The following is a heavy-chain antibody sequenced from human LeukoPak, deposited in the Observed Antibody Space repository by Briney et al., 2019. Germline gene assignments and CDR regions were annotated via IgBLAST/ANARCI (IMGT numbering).Heavy chain of an antibody. CDR2: IDRSGST. V-gene: IGHV4-34*01. J-gene: IGHJ4*02. CDR1: GGSFSGYS. CDR3: ARQSATGLAH. Sequence: TSETLSLTCAVYGGSFSGYSWTWIRLPPGKGLEWIGEIDRSGSTNYNPALKSRLTISVDTSKNQFSLKLSSVTAADTAVYYCARQSATGLAHWGQGTLVTVSS. D-gene: IGHD1-1*01.